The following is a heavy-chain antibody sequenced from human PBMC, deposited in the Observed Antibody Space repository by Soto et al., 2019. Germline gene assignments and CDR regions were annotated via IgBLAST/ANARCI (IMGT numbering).Heavy chain of an antibody. CDR2: IIPIFGTA. CDR1: GGTFSSYA. V-gene: IGHV1-69*13. CDR3: ARGRAEYDFWSGPTDYYYYGMDV. J-gene: IGHJ6*02. D-gene: IGHD3-3*01. Sequence: SVKVSCKASGGTFSSYAISWVRQAPGQGLEWMGGIIPIFGTANYAQKFQGRVTITADESTSTAYMELSSLRSEDTAVYYCARGRAEYDFWSGPTDYYYYGMDVWGQGTTVTVSS.